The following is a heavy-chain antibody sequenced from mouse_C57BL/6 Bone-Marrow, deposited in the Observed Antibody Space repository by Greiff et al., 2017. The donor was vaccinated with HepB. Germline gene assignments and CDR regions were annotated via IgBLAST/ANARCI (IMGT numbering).Heavy chain of an antibody. D-gene: IGHD1-1*01. Sequence: VQLKESGPELVKPGASVKISCMASGYSFTGYYMNWVKQSPEKSLERIGEINPSTGGTTYNQKFKAKATLTVDKSSSTAYMQLKSLTSEDSAVYYCARSGTVGATVVRNAMDYWGQGTSVTVSS. V-gene: IGHV1-42*01. J-gene: IGHJ4*01. CDR1: GYSFTGYY. CDR3: ARSGTVGATVVRNAMDY. CDR2: INPSTGGT.